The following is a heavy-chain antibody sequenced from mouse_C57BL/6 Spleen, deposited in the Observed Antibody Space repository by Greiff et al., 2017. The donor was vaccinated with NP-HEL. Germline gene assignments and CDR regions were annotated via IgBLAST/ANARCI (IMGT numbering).Heavy chain of an antibody. CDR1: GYTFTSYW. CDR2: IHPNSGST. CDR3: ARASRGTYSFDY. D-gene: IGHD3-1*01. Sequence: QVQLKQPGAELVKPGASVKLSCKASGYTFTSYWMHWVKQRPGQGLEWIGMIHPNSGSTNYNEKFKSKATLTVDKSSSTAYMQLSSLTSEDSAVYYCARASRGTYSFDYWGQGTTLTVSS. J-gene: IGHJ2*01. V-gene: IGHV1-64*01.